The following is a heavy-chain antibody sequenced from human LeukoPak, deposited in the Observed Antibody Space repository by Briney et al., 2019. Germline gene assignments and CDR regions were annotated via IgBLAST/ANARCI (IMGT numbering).Heavy chain of an antibody. J-gene: IGHJ4*02. D-gene: IGHD6-13*01. CDR1: GGSISSYY. CDR3: ARLSFYSSSWLDY. V-gene: IGHV4-59*08. CDR2: IYYSGST. Sequence: TETLSLTCTVSGGSISSYYWSWVRQPPGKGLEWIGYIYYSGSTNYNPSLKSRVTISVDTSKNQFSLKLSSVTAADTAVYYCARLSFYSSSWLDYWGQGTLVTVSS.